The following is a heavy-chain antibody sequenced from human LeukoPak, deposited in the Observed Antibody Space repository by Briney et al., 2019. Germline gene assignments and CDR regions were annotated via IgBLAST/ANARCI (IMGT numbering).Heavy chain of an antibody. CDR2: IYYSGST. Sequence: SETLSLTCTVSGGSISSSSYYWGWIRQPPGKGLEWIGSIYYSGSTYYNPSLKSRVTISVDTSKNQFSLKLSSVTAADTAVYYCARRITAATVWFDPWGQGTPVTVSS. CDR3: ARRITAATVWFDP. J-gene: IGHJ5*02. V-gene: IGHV4-39*01. CDR1: GGSISSSSYY. D-gene: IGHD2-15*01.